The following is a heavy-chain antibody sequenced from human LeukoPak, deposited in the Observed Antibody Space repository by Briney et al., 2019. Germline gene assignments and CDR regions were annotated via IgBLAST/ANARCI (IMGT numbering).Heavy chain of an antibody. Sequence: PGGSLRLSCATSGFKFDDYGMHWVRQAPRKGLEWVSGISWNGAIMVYADSVKGRFTISRDNAKNSLYLQMKSLRVEDTALYYCAKDISIGGFVDGYFHGMDAWGQGTTVTVSS. D-gene: IGHD4-23*01. CDR3: AKDISIGGFVDGYFHGMDA. CDR2: ISWNGAIM. J-gene: IGHJ6*02. CDR1: GFKFDDYG. V-gene: IGHV3-9*01.